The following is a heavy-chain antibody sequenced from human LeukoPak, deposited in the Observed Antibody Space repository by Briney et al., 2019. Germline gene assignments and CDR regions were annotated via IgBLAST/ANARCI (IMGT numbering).Heavy chain of an antibody. Sequence: GGSLRLSCATSGFTFSNYWMHWVRQAPGKGLEWVANLNQDGRDKYYVDSVKGRFTISRDNAKNSLYLQMDSLRVEDRAVYYCVRGRGMDWGQGTLVTVSS. D-gene: IGHD1-26*01. V-gene: IGHV3-7*04. J-gene: IGHJ4*02. CDR1: GFTFSNYW. CDR3: VRGRGMD. CDR2: LNQDGRDK.